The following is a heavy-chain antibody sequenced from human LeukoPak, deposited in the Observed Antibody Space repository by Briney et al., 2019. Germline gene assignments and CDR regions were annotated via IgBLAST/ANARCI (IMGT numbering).Heavy chain of an antibody. CDR2: IIPIFGTA. Sequence: SVKVSCMASGGTFSSYAISWVRPAPGQGLEWMGGIIPIFGTANYAQKFQGRVTITTDESTSTAYMELSSLRSEDTAVYYCARDGLYYGSGSYHASFDYWGQGTLVTVSS. CDR3: ARDGLYYGSGSYHASFDY. J-gene: IGHJ4*02. V-gene: IGHV1-69*05. CDR1: GGTFSSYA. D-gene: IGHD3-10*01.